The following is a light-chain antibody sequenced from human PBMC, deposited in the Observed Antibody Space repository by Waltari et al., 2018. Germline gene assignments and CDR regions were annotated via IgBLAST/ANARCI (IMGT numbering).Light chain of an antibody. V-gene: IGKV3-15*01. Sequence: EVVMTQSPATLSVSPGEGATVSCRASQSVRTNVAWYQQTPGQAPRLLIYGASTRATGIPDRFSGSGSGTEFTLTISSLQSEDFAVYFCQHYNKLPLTFGGGTKVEI. CDR1: QSVRTN. J-gene: IGKJ4*01. CDR2: GAS. CDR3: QHYNKLPLT.